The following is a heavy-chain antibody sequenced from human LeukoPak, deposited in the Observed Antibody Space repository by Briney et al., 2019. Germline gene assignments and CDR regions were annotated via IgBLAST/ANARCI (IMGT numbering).Heavy chain of an antibody. J-gene: IGHJ4*02. Sequence: GGSLRLSCTASGFTFNTYGMTWVRQAPGRGLEWVSAISGSGGRSYYADSVKGRFTISRDNSKNTLYLQMNSLRAEDTAVYYCAKVRPHDYGDYVTSTGVSFFDYWGQGTLVTVSS. V-gene: IGHV3-23*01. D-gene: IGHD4-17*01. CDR3: AKVRPHDYGDYVTSTGVSFFDY. CDR1: GFTFNTYG. CDR2: ISGSGGRS.